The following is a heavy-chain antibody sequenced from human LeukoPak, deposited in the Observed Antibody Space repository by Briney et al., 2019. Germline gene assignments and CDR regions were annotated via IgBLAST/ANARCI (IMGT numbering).Heavy chain of an antibody. D-gene: IGHD2-2*01. V-gene: IGHV1-8*03. J-gene: IGHJ4*02. CDR1: GYTFTSYD. CDR2: MNPNSGNT. CDR3: ARVTSNCSSTSCRTTLDY. Sequence: ASVKVSCKASGYTFTSYDINWVRQATGQGLEWMGWMNPNSGNTGYAQKFQGRVTITRNTSISTAYMELSSLRSEDTAVYYCARVTSNCSSTSCRTTLDYWGQGTLVTVSS.